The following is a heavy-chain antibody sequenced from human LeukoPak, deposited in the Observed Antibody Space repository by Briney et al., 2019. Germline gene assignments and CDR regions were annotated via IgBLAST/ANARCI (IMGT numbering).Heavy chain of an antibody. D-gene: IGHD1-7*01. CDR2: INHSGST. V-gene: IGHV4-34*01. Sequence: SETLSLTCAVYGGSFSGYYWSWIRQPPGKGLEWIGEINHSGSTNYNPSLESRVTISVDTSKNQFSLKLSSVTAADTAVYYCARARYNWNSGFCRFDPWGQGTLVTVSS. J-gene: IGHJ5*02. CDR3: ARARYNWNSGFCRFDP. CDR1: GGSFSGYY.